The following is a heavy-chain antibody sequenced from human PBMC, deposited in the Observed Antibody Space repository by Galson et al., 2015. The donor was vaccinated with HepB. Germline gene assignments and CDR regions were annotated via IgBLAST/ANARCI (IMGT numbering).Heavy chain of an antibody. D-gene: IGHD5-18*01. CDR1: GYTFTSYA. V-gene: IGHV1-3*01. CDR3: ARPGDTAMVSFDY. CDR2: INAGNGNT. J-gene: IGHJ4*02. Sequence: SCKASGYTFTSYAMHWVRQAPGQRLEWMGWINAGNGNTKYSQKFQGRVTITRDTSASTAYMELSSLRSEDTAVYYCARPGDTAMVSFDYWGQGTLVTVSS.